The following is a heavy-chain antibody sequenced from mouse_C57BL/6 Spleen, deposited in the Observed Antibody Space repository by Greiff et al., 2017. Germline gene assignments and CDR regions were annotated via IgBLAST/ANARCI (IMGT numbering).Heavy chain of an antibody. CDR3: ARCDGYYGDY. CDR1: GYAFSSYW. CDR2: IYPGDGDT. J-gene: IGHJ2*01. V-gene: IGHV1-80*01. D-gene: IGHD2-3*01. Sequence: LVESGAELVKPGASVKISCKASGYAFSSYWMNWVKQRPGKGLEWIGQIYPGDGDTNYNGKFKGKATLTADKSSSTAYMHLSSLTSEDSAVYFCARCDGYYGDYWGQGTTLTVSS.